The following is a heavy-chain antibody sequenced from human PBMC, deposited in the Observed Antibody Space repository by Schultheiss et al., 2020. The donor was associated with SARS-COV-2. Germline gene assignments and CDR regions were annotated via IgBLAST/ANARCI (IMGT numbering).Heavy chain of an antibody. CDR2: IYTSGST. CDR1: GGSISSYY. J-gene: IGHJ4*02. V-gene: IGHV4-4*07. CDR3: ASSYYDSSGYYYLDY. Sequence: SETLSLTCTVSGGSISSYYWSWIRQPAGKGLEWIGRIYTSGSTNYNPSLKSRVTMSVDTSKNQFSLKLSSVTAADTAVYYCASSYYDSSGYYYLDYWGQGTLVTVS. D-gene: IGHD3-22*01.